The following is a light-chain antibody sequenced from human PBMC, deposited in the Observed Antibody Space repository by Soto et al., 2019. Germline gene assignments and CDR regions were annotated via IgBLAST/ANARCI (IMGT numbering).Light chain of an antibody. CDR3: QQYNNWPPIT. J-gene: IGKJ5*01. CDR1: QSVNSN. CDR2: GAS. V-gene: IGKV3-15*01. Sequence: VAQSHATLFVAPGERATLSCRASQSVNSNLAWYQQKPGQAPRLLIYGASTRATGIPARFSGSGSGTEFTLTISSLQSEDFAVYYCQQYNNWPPITFGQGTRLEIK.